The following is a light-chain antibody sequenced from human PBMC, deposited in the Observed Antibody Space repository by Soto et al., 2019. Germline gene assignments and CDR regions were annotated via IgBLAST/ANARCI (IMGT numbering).Light chain of an antibody. CDR1: QSVSSSY. J-gene: IGKJ1*01. CDR2: GAS. CDR3: QQYGSSPRT. Sequence: EIVMTQSPATLSVSPGERATLSCRASQSVSSSYLAWYQQQPGQAPMLLIYGASSRATGIPDRFSGSGSGTDFTLTISILEPEYLAVYCCQQYGSSPRTFGQGTKVDIK. V-gene: IGKV3-20*01.